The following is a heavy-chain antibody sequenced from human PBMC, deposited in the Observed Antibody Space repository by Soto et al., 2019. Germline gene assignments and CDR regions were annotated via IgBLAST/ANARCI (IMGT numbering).Heavy chain of an antibody. D-gene: IGHD1-26*01. CDR3: ARTVAGGY. CDR1: GFTFNDYA. Sequence: LRLSCAASGFTFNDYAMYWVRQAPGKGLEWVSAISGSGGSTYYADSVNGRFTISRDNSKNTLYMQLNSLRAEDTAVYYCARTVAGGYWGQGTRVSVAS. V-gene: IGHV3-23*01. CDR2: ISGSGGST. J-gene: IGHJ4*02.